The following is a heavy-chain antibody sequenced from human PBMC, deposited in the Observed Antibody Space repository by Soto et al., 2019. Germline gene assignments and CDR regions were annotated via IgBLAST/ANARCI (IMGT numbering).Heavy chain of an antibody. Sequence: GVSVKVSCKASGYTFTGYYMHWVRQAPGQGLEWMGWINPNSGGTNYAQKFQGWVTMTRDTSISTAYMELSRLRSDDTAVYYCARGRDTMVRGVMYWFDPWGQGTLVTVSS. CDR3: ARGRDTMVRGVMYWFDP. V-gene: IGHV1-2*04. J-gene: IGHJ5*02. CDR2: INPNSGGT. D-gene: IGHD3-10*01. CDR1: GYTFTGYY.